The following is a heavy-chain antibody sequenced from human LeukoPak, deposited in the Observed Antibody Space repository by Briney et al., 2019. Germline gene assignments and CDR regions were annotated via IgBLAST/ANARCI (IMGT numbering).Heavy chain of an antibody. J-gene: IGHJ4*02. CDR1: GYRFTTYW. D-gene: IGHD2-15*01. CDR3: ARSSGTYEYYFDY. CDR2: IYPGDSET. V-gene: IGHV5-51*01. Sequence: LGESLKISCKGSGYRFTTYWIGWVRQTPGKGLEWMGVIYPGDSETRYNPSFQGQVTISADKSISTAYLQWSSLKASDTAIYYCARSSGTYEYYFDYWGQGTLVTVSS.